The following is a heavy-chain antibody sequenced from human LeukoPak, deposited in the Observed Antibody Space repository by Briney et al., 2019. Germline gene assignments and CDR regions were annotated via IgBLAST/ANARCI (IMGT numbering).Heavy chain of an antibody. Sequence: GASVKVSCKASGYTFTGYYMQWVRQAPGQGLEWMGRINPNSGDIDYAQKFQGRVTMTRDTSISTGYMELSRLTSDDTAVYYCVREGSSWSYWGQGTLVTVPS. CDR3: VREGSSWSY. J-gene: IGHJ4*02. V-gene: IGHV1-2*06. CDR2: INPNSGDI. D-gene: IGHD6-13*01. CDR1: GYTFTGYY.